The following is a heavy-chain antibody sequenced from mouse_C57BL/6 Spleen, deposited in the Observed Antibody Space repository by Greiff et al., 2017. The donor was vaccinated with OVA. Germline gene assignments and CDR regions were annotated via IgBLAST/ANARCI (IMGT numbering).Heavy chain of an antibody. CDR3: ARVTHYAMDY. CDR2: IDPSDSET. V-gene: IGHV1-52*01. CDR1: GYTFTSYW. Sequence: VQLQQSGAELVRPGSSVKLSCKASGYTFTSYWMHWVKQRPIQGLEWIGNIDPSDSETHYNQKFKDKATLTVDKSSSTAYMQLSSLTSEDSAVYYCARVTHYAMDYWGQGTSVTVSS. J-gene: IGHJ4*01. D-gene: IGHD2-2*01.